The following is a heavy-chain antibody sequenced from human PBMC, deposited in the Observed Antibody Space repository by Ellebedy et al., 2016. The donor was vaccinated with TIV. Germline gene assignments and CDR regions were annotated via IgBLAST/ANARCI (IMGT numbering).Heavy chain of an antibody. CDR2: ISPSGDST. Sequence: ASVKVSCKASGYTFTNYWMHWVRQAPGQGLEWMGIISPSGDSTSYAQKFQGRVSVTRDTSTSTVSLELSSLRYEDTAVYYCARAFDSDFWGQGTLVTVSS. CDR1: GYTFTNYW. V-gene: IGHV1-46*01. CDR3: ARAFDSDF. D-gene: IGHD2/OR15-2a*01. J-gene: IGHJ4*02.